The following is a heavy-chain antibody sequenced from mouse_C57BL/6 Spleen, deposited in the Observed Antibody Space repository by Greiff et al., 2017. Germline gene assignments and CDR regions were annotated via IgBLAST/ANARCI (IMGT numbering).Heavy chain of an antibody. D-gene: IGHD1-1*01. CDR2: ISYDGSN. CDR1: GYSITSGYY. Sequence: EESGPGLVKPSQSLSLTCSFTGYSITSGYYWNWIRQFPGNKLEWMGYISYDGSNNYNPSLKNRISITRDTSKNQFFLKLNSVTTEDTATYYCARGGIYYYGSLDYWGQGTTLTVSS. J-gene: IGHJ2*01. CDR3: ARGGIYYYGSLDY. V-gene: IGHV3-6*01.